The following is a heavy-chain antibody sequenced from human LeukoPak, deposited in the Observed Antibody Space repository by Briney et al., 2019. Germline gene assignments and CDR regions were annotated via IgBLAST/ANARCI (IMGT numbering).Heavy chain of an antibody. Sequence: GESLKISCQGSGFTFTSYWIGWVRQRTGKGLEWMGIIYHGDSDTRYSPSFQGQVTISADKSISTAYLQWSSLKASDTAMYYCASPYCSSTSCSAPADAFDIWGQGTMVTVSS. CDR2: IYHGDSDT. CDR3: ASPYCSSTSCSAPADAFDI. CDR1: GFTFTSYW. V-gene: IGHV5-51*01. D-gene: IGHD2-2*01. J-gene: IGHJ3*02.